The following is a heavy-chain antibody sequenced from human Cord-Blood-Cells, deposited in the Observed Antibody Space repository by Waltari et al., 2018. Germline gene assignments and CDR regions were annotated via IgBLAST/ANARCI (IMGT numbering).Heavy chain of an antibody. Sequence: QVQLVESGGGVVQPGRSLRLSCAASGFPFSSYAVHWVRQAPGKGLEWVAVISYDGSNKYYADSVKGRFTISRDNSKNTLYLQMNSLRAEDTAVYYCARDYYGSGSYYWGQGTLVTVSS. D-gene: IGHD3-10*01. J-gene: IGHJ4*02. CDR2: ISYDGSNK. V-gene: IGHV3-30*04. CDR1: GFPFSSYA. CDR3: ARDYYGSGSYY.